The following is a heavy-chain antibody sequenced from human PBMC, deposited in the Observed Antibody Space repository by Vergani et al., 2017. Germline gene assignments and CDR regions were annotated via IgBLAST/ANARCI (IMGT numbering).Heavy chain of an antibody. CDR2: IYYRGST. CDR3: ARDLLLRFLEWLSYYYYYYMDV. Sequence: QVQLQESGPGLVKPSETLSLTCTVSGGSISSYYWSWIRPPPGKGLEWIGYIYYRGSTNYNPSLKSRVTLSVDTSKNQFSLKLSSVTAADTAVYYCARDLLLRFLEWLSYYYYYYMDVWGKGTTVTVSS. CDR1: GGSISSYY. J-gene: IGHJ6*03. V-gene: IGHV4-59*01. D-gene: IGHD3-3*01.